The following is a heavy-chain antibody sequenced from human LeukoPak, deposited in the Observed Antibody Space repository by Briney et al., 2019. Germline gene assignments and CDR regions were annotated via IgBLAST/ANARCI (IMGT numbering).Heavy chain of an antibody. V-gene: IGHV4-34*01. CDR3: ATFHSTSWSGTWFDP. J-gene: IGHJ5*02. CDR1: GASFSGYY. CDR2: INHSGST. D-gene: IGHD6-13*01. Sequence: SETLSLTCAVYGASFSGYYWSWIRQPPGKGLEWIGEINHSGSTTYNPSLKSQITISIDTSKNQFSLKLSSVTAADTAVYYCATFHSTSWSGTWFDPWGQGTLVTVSS.